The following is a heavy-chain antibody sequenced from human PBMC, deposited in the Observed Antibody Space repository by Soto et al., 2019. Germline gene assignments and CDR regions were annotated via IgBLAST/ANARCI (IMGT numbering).Heavy chain of an antibody. D-gene: IGHD2-15*01. Sequence: EVQLLESGGGLVQPGGSLRLSCAASGFSFSDYSMTWVRQAPGRGPEWVSTLTSRGTTFYADSVKGRFTISRDNSKNTLSLQMHSLRTEDTALYYCAKRATTVPTPGNYFDCWGQGTLVTVSS. CDR3: AKRATTVPTPGNYFDC. V-gene: IGHV3-23*01. CDR2: LTSRGTT. J-gene: IGHJ4*02. CDR1: GFSFSDYS.